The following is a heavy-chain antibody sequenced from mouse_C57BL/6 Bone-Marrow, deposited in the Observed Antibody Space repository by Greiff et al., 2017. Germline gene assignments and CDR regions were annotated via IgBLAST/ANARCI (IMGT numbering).Heavy chain of an antibody. Sequence: EVQGVESGGDLVKPGGSLKLSCAASGFTFSSYGMSWVRQTPDKRLEWVATISSGGSYTYYPDSVKGRFTISRDNAKNTLYLQMSSLKSEDTAMYYCARGGVWYFDVWGTGTTVTVSS. CDR1: GFTFSSYG. CDR2: ISSGGSYT. J-gene: IGHJ1*03. CDR3: ARGGVWYFDV. V-gene: IGHV5-6*01.